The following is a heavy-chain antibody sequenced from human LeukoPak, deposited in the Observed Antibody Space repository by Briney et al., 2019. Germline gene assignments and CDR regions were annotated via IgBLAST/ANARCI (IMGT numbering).Heavy chain of an antibody. D-gene: IGHD3-10*01. V-gene: IGHV1-46*01. CDR2: INPSGGST. J-gene: IGHJ4*02. CDR3: ARGDGSGSYYNGPPYYFDY. Sequence: GASVKVSCKASGYTFTSYYMHWVRQAPGQGLEWMGIINPSGGSTSYAQKFQGRVTMTRDTSTSTVYMELSSLRSEDTAVYYCARGDGSGSYYNGPPYYFDYWGQGTLVTVSS. CDR1: GYTFTSYY.